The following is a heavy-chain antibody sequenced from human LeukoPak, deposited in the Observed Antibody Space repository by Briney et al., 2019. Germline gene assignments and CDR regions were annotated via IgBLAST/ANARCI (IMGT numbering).Heavy chain of an antibody. Sequence: PGGSLRLSCAASGFTVSSNYMSWVRQAPGKGLEWVSVIYSGGSTYYADSVKGRFTISRDNSKNTLYLQMNSLRAEDTAVYYCARGSYRYYLDYWGQGTLVTVSS. D-gene: IGHD1-14*01. J-gene: IGHJ4*02. V-gene: IGHV3-53*01. CDR2: IYSGGST. CDR3: ARGSYRYYLDY. CDR1: GFTVSSNY.